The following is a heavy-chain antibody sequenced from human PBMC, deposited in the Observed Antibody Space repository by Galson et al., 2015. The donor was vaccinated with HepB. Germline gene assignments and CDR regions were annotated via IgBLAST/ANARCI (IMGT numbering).Heavy chain of an antibody. Sequence: SLRLSCAASGFTFSRYWIHWVRQAPGKGLVWVSRISSDGNSIDYADSVKGRFTISRDNAKNTVYLQVNSLTAEDTALYYCAREIVVVPGRNSDAFDIWGQGTTVTVSS. CDR1: GFTFSRYW. V-gene: IGHV3-74*01. CDR2: ISSDGNSI. J-gene: IGHJ3*02. D-gene: IGHD2-2*01. CDR3: AREIVVVPGRNSDAFDI.